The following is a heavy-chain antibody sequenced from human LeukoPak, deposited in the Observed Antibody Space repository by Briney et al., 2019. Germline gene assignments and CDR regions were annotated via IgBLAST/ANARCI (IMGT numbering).Heavy chain of an antibody. CDR1: GYTFTNYY. V-gene: IGHV1-46*01. D-gene: IGHD3-22*01. CDR2: INLSGGST. CDR3: ASAYDSSGHGEFDY. Sequence: ASVKVSCKASGYTFTNYYVHWVRQAPGQGLEWMGMINLSGGSTNYAQKFQGRVTMTRDTSTSTVYMELSSLRSEDTAVYYCASAYDSSGHGEFDYWGQGTLVTVSS. J-gene: IGHJ4*02.